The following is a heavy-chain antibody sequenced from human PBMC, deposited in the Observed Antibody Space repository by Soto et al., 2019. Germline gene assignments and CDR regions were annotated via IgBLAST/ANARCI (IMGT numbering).Heavy chain of an antibody. D-gene: IGHD6-19*01. CDR3: ASLTISGWYSTRDY. Sequence: QVQLVQSGAEVKKPGSSVKVSCKASGGTFSSYTISWVRQAPGQGLEWMGRIIPILGIANYAQKFQGRVTITADKSTSTAHMEVSSLRSEDTAVYYCASLTISGWYSTRDYWGQGTLVTVSS. V-gene: IGHV1-69*02. CDR1: GGTFSSYT. J-gene: IGHJ4*02. CDR2: IIPILGIA.